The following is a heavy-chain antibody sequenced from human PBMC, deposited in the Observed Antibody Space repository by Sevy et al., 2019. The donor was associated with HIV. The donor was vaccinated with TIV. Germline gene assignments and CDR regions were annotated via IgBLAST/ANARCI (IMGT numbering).Heavy chain of an antibody. CDR2: INWNGGST. J-gene: IGHJ4*02. Sequence: GESLKISCAASGFTFDDYGMSWVRQAPGKGLEWVSGINWNGGSTGYADSVKGRFTISSDNAKNSLYLQMNSLRAEDTALYYCARGTLRRGYSYGFYDYWGQGTLVTVSS. CDR1: GFTFDDYG. CDR3: ARGTLRRGYSYGFYDY. V-gene: IGHV3-20*04. D-gene: IGHD5-18*01.